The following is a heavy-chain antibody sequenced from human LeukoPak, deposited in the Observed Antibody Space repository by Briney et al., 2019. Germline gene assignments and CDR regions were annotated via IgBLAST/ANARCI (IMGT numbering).Heavy chain of an antibody. CDR1: GGSISSGDYY. CDR2: IYYSGST. D-gene: IGHD3-10*01. Sequence: SQTLSLTCTVSGGSISSGDYYWSWIRQPPGKGLEWIGYIYYSGSTNYNPSLKSRVTMSVDTSKNQFSLKLSSVTAADTAVYYCARDRDRYGSGSYWFDPWGQGTLVTVSS. CDR3: ARDRDRYGSGSYWFDP. V-gene: IGHV4-30-4*08. J-gene: IGHJ5*02.